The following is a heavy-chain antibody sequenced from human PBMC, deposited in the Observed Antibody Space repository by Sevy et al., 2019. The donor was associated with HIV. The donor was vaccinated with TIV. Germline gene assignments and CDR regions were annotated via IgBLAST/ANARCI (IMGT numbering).Heavy chain of an antibody. D-gene: IGHD2-8*01. CDR1: GFTFSSYE. J-gene: IGHJ3*02. CDR3: AIENGYYDI. CDR2: ISSSGSTI. Sequence: GGTLRLSCAASGFTFSSYEMNWVRQAPGKGLEWVSYISSSGSTIYYADSVKGRFTISRDNAKNSLYLQMNSLRAEDTAVYYCAIENGYYDIWGQGTMVTVSS. V-gene: IGHV3-48*03.